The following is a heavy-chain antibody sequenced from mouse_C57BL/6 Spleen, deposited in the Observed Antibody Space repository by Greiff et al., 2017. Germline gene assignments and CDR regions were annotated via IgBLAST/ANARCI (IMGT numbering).Heavy chain of an antibody. D-gene: IGHD1-1*02. Sequence: QVQLKQPGAELVRPGSSVKLSCKASGYTFTSYWMHWVKQRPIQGLDWIGNIHPSDSVPHYNQKFKAKATMTVDKSARTAYMQLSSQTSEDSAVYYCARGGDCVRYFDDWGTGTTDTVSS. CDR3: ARGGDCVRYFDD. V-gene: IGHV1-52*01. CDR2: IHPSDSVP. J-gene: IGHJ1*03. CDR1: GYTFTSYW.